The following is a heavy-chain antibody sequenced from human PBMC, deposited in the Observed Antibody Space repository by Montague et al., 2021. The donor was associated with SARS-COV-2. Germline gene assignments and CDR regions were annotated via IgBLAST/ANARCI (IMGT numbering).Heavy chain of an antibody. J-gene: IGHJ4*02. D-gene: IGHD6-13*01. CDR2: IWYDGSNK. V-gene: IGHV3-33*01. Sequence: SLRLSCAASGFTFSSYGMHWVRQAPGKGLEWVAVIWYDGSNKYYADSVKGRFTISRDNYKNTLYLQMNSLRAEDTAVYYCARDRVRAAAGTRYYFDYWGQGTLVTVSS. CDR3: ARDRVRAAAGTRYYFDY. CDR1: GFTFSSYG.